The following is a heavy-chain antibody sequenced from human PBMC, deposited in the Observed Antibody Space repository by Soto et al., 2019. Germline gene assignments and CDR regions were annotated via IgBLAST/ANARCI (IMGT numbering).Heavy chain of an antibody. Sequence: RLSCAASGFTFSSYAMSWVRQAPGKGLEWVSTISASGGSTYHADSVKDRFTISRDNSKNTLYLQMNSLRDEDTAAYYCAKDMRGSGSYYIYDMDVWGQGTTVTVSS. CDR2: ISASGGST. D-gene: IGHD3-10*01. V-gene: IGHV3-23*01. J-gene: IGHJ6*02. CDR3: AKDMRGSGSYYIYDMDV. CDR1: GFTFSSYA.